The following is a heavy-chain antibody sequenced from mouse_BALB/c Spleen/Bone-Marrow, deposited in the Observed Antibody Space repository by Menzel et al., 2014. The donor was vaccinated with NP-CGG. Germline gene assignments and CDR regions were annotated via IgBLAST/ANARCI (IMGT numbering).Heavy chain of an antibody. CDR3: ARYYCGSRYFDY. D-gene: IGHD1-1*01. V-gene: IGHV14-3*02. Sequence: DVKLQESGAELVKPGASVKLSCTASGFNIKDTYMHWVKQRPEQGLEWIGRIDPANGNTKYDPKFQGKATITADTSSNIAYLQLSSLTSDDTAVYCCARYYCGSRYFDYWGQGPTLTVYS. J-gene: IGHJ2*01. CDR1: GFNIKDTY. CDR2: IDPANGNT.